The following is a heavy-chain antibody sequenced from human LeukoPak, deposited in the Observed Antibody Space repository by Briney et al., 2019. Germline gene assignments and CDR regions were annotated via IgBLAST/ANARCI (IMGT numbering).Heavy chain of an antibody. CDR1: GGSISSYY. CDR2: IYYSGST. D-gene: IGHD6-13*01. CDR3: ARGSRSPAAFDY. Sequence: SETLSLTCTVSGGSISSYYWSWIRQPPGKGLGWIGYIYYSGSTNYNPSLKSRVTISVDTSKNQFSLKLSSVTAADTAVYYCARGSRSPAAFDYWGQGTLVTVSS. V-gene: IGHV4-59*01. J-gene: IGHJ4*02.